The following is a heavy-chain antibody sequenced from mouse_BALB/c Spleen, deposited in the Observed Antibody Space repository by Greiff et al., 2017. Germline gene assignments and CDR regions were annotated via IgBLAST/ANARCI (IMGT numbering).Heavy chain of an antibody. CDR2: ISDGGSYT. CDR3: ARDKGAYYGDAMDY. V-gene: IGHV5-4*02. D-gene: IGHD2-10*01. Sequence: EVKVVESGGGLVKPGGSLKLSCAASGFTFSDYYMYWVRQTPEKRLEWVATISDGGSYTYYPDSVKGRFTISRDNAKNNLYLQMSSLKSEDTAMYYCARDKGAYYGDAMDYWGQGTSVTVSS. CDR1: GFTFSDYY. J-gene: IGHJ4*01.